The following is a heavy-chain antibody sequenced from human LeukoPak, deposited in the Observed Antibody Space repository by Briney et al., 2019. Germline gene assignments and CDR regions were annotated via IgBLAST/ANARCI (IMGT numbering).Heavy chain of an antibody. V-gene: IGHV4-59*12. CDR1: GGSISPYY. CDR2: IDPSGSA. CDR3: AKSTYYYDTFVNAFDL. Sequence: SETLSLTCTVSGGSISPYYWSWIRQSPGKGLEWIGYIDPSGSASYNPSLKSRVTISVDTSENQFSLKLSSVTAADTAVYYCAKSTYYYDTFVNAFDLWGQGTVVTVSS. D-gene: IGHD3-22*01. J-gene: IGHJ3*01.